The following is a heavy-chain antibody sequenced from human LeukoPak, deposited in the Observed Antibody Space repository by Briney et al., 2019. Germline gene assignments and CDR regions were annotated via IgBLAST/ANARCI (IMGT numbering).Heavy chain of an antibody. J-gene: IGHJ6*03. CDR1: GFTFSSYS. CDR3: AKEGYSSGWYTSNYYYYYMDV. CDR2: ITRIGAHI. V-gene: IGHV3-21*01. Sequence: GGSLRLSCAASGFTFSSYSMNWVRQVPGKGLEWVSSITRIGAHIFYADSVKGRFTISRDNSKNTLYLQMNSLRAEDTAVYYCAKEGYSSGWYTSNYYYYYMDVWGKGTTVTISS. D-gene: IGHD6-19*01.